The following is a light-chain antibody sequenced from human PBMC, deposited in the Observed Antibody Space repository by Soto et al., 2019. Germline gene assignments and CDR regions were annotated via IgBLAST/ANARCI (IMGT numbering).Light chain of an antibody. V-gene: IGKV3-20*01. Sequence: EIVLTQSPGSLSLSLGERATLSCRASQSVDSAFFAWYQQKPGQPPRLLMYGASRRATGIPDRFSGSGSGTDFALTISRLEPEDFAVYYCQQYASSLTFGQGTKVQI. CDR1: QSVDSAF. CDR2: GAS. J-gene: IGKJ1*01. CDR3: QQYASSLT.